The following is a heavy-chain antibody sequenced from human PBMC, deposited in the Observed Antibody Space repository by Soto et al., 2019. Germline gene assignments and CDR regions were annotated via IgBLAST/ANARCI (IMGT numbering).Heavy chain of an antibody. CDR1: GGSIYRSGYY. CDR3: GKVLVGATGHTDSDS. CDR2: IDYNGVT. V-gene: IGHV4-39*01. J-gene: IGHJ4*02. D-gene: IGHD2-15*01. Sequence: SETLSLTCTVSGGSIYRSGYYWGWIRQPPGGGLERIGNIDYNGVTYSNPSLKSRVTISRDTSKNQFSLKLTSVTAADTALYYCGKVLVGATGHTDSDSWGPGTLVTVSS.